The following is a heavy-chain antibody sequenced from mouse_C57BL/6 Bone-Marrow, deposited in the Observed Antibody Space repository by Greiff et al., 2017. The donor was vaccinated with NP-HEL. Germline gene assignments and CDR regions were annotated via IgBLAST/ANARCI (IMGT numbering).Heavy chain of an antibody. CDR1: GFTFSDAW. Sequence: EVKLMESGGGLVQPGGSMKLSCAASGFTFSDAWMDWVRQSPEKGLEWVAEIRNKANNHATYYAESVKGRFTISRDDSKSSVYLQMNSLRAEDTGIYYCTRDGSSYGAYWGQGTLVTVSA. J-gene: IGHJ3*01. D-gene: IGHD1-1*01. CDR2: IRNKANNHAT. V-gene: IGHV6-6*01. CDR3: TRDGSSYGAY.